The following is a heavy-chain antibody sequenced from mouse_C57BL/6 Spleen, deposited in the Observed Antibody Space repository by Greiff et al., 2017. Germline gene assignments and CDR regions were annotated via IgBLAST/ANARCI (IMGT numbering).Heavy chain of an antibody. D-gene: IGHD1-1*01. J-gene: IGHJ3*01. V-gene: IGHV1-64*01. CDR3: AREEIYYYGSSPGRFAY. CDR1: GYTFTSYW. Sequence: QVQLQQPGAELVKPGASVKLSCKASGYTFTSYWMHWVKQRPGQGLEWIGMIHPNSGSTNYNEKFKSKAPLTVDKTSSTAYIQLSSLTSEDSAVYCCAREEIYYYGSSPGRFAYWGQGTLVTVSA. CDR2: IHPNSGST.